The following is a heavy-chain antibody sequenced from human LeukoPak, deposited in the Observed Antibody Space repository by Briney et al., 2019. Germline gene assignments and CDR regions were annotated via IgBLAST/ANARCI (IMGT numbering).Heavy chain of an antibody. D-gene: IGHD1-26*01. CDR2: ITSNGDST. CDR3: ARDLRGAGDY. Sequence: GGSLRLSCAASGFTFSIYAMHWVRLAPGKGLEYVSSITSNGDSTYYANSVKGRFTISRDNSRNTLYLQMGSLRADDMAIYYCARDLRGAGDYWGQGTLVTVSS. V-gene: IGHV3-64*01. J-gene: IGHJ4*02. CDR1: GFTFSIYA.